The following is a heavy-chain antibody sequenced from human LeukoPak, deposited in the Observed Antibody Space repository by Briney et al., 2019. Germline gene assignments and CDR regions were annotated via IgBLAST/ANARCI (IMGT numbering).Heavy chain of an antibody. CDR2: IINTGTAT. D-gene: IGHD2-21*01. Sequence: GGSLRLSCVASGFTFWNYAVGWVRQAPAKGPEWVSSIINTGTATYYADAVKGRFTISRDNSKNTLYLQMSTLRVEDTALYYCVKDRAYLRRGFDDWGQGTLVTVSS. V-gene: IGHV3-23*01. CDR1: GFTFWNYA. CDR3: VKDRAYLRRGFDD. J-gene: IGHJ4*02.